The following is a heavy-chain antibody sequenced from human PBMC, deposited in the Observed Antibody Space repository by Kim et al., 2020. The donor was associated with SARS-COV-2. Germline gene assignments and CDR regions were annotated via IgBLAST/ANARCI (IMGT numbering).Heavy chain of an antibody. J-gene: IGHJ6*02. CDR3: ARALPRSSGYDYIKAVAGDYGMDV. CDR1: GGTFSSYA. Sequence: SVKVSCKASGGTFSSYAISWVRQAPGQGLEWMGGIIPIFGTANYAQKFQGRVTITADESTSTAYMELSSLRSEDTAVYYCARALPRSSGYDYIKAVAGDYGMDVWGQGTTVTVSS. CDR2: IIPIFGTA. D-gene: IGHD5-12*01. V-gene: IGHV1-69*13.